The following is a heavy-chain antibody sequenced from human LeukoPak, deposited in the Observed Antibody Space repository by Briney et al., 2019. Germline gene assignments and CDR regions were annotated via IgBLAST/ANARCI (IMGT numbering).Heavy chain of an antibody. CDR3: ARTGVLWFGELLYDY. Sequence: SEALSLTCTVSGGSISSSYYWGWIRQPPGKGLEWIGSIYYSGSTYYNPSLKSRVTISVDTSKNQFSLKLSSVTAADTAVYYCARTGVLWFGELLYDYWGQGTLVTVSS. CDR2: IYYSGST. J-gene: IGHJ4*02. D-gene: IGHD3-10*01. V-gene: IGHV4-39*07. CDR1: GGSISSSYY.